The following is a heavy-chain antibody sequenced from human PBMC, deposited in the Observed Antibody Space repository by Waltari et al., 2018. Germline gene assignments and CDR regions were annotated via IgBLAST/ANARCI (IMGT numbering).Heavy chain of an antibody. CDR1: GFSVGSSF. J-gene: IGHJ3*01. CDR2: LYSAGAT. Sequence: EIELVESGGGLSQSGGSLKLSCAASGFSVGSSFMTWVRRAPGKGLECVAILYSAGATYYSQSVRGRFLIARDNSKNILYLQMDDLTAEDTAVYYCAKDVVGYTWDEGVDTIDVWGQGAEVVVSS. D-gene: IGHD3-3*01. V-gene: IGHV3-53*01. CDR3: AKDVVGYTWDEGVDTIDV.